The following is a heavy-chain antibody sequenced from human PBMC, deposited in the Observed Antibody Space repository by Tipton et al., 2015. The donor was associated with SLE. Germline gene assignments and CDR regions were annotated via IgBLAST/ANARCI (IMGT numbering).Heavy chain of an antibody. Sequence: QLVQSGAEVKKPGASVKVSCKASGYTFTSYYMHWVRQAPGQGLEWMGIINPSGGSTSYAQKFQGRVTMTRDTSTSTVYMELSSLRSEDAAVYYCARGYGYSYGLLYYFDYWGQGTLVTVSS. CDR1: GYTFTSYY. CDR3: ARGYGYSYGLLYYFDY. J-gene: IGHJ4*02. V-gene: IGHV1-46*01. CDR2: INPSGGST. D-gene: IGHD5-18*01.